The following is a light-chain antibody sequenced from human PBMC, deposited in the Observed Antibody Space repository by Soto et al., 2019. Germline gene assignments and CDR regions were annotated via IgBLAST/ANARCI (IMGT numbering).Light chain of an antibody. CDR1: SSDVGGYNY. J-gene: IGLJ1*01. V-gene: IGLV2-11*01. CDR2: DVS. CDR3: CSYAGSYTHV. Sequence: QSALTQPRSVSGSPGQSVTISCTATSSDVGGYNYVSWYQQHPGKAPKLMIYDVSKRPSGVPDRFSGSKSGNTASLTISGLQAEDEADYYCCSYAGSYTHVFGTGTKVTVL.